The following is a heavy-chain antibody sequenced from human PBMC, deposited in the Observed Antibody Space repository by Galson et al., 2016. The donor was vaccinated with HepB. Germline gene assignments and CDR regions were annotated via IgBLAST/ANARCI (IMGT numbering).Heavy chain of an antibody. J-gene: IGHJ4*02. CDR2: IYWDDNK. D-gene: IGHD1-26*01. CDR1: GFSLGASGVA. V-gene: IGHV2-5*02. Sequence: PALVKPTQTLTLTCTFSGFSLGASGVAVGWIRQPPGKALEWLALIYWDDNKLYSPSLKRRLTITKDTSKNQVVLTMTNTDPVDTATYYCARRPGFHSGSWPLFDYWGQGTLVTVSS. CDR3: ARRPGFHSGSWPLFDY.